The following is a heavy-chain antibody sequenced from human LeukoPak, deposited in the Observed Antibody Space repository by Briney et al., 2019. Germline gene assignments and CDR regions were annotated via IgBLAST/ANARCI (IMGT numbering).Heavy chain of an antibody. J-gene: IGHJ4*02. V-gene: IGHV3-15*01. CDR3: TSHPSGGSWPNDY. CDR1: GFTFSNAW. D-gene: IGHD2-15*01. Sequence: PGGSQRLSCAASGFTFSNAWMSWVRQAPGKGLEWVGRIKSKTDGGTTDYAAPVKGRFTISRDDSKNTLYLQMNSLKTEDTAVYYCTSHPSGGSWPNDYWGQGTLVTVSS. CDR2: IKSKTDGGTT.